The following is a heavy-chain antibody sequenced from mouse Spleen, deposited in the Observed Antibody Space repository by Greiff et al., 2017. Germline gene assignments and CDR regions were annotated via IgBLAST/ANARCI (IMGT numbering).Heavy chain of an antibody. CDR2: ISNGGGST. D-gene: IGHD2-12*01. Sequence: EVKLVESGGGLVQPGGSLKLSCAASGFTFSDYYMYWVRQTPEKRLEWVAYISNGGGSTYYPDTVKGRFTISRDNAKNTLYLQMSRLKSEDTAMYYCARPEYYSPHAMDYWGQGTSVTVSS. J-gene: IGHJ4*01. V-gene: IGHV5-12*01. CDR1: GFTFSDYY. CDR3: ARPEYYSPHAMDY.